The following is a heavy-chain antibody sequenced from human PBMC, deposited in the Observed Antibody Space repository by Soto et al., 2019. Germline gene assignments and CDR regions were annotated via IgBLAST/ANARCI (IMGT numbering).Heavy chain of an antibody. CDR3: AREVVVAATPNWFDP. D-gene: IGHD2-15*01. J-gene: IGHJ5*02. Sequence: QVQLQESGPGLVKPSQTLSLTCTVSGGSISSGRYFWSWIRQHPGKGLEWVGCISYSGSTYYSPSLRSRVTISVDTSKNQFSLKMSSVTAADTAVYYCAREVVVAATPNWFDPWGQGTLVTVSS. CDR2: ISYSGST. CDR1: GGSISSGRYF. V-gene: IGHV4-31*03.